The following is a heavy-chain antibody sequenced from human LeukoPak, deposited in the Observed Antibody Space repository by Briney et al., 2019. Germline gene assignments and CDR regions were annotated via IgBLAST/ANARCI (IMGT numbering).Heavy chain of an antibody. CDR3: AREPTYDSSGIDAFDI. V-gene: IGHV3-21*01. CDR2: ISSSSSYI. CDR1: GFTFSSYS. D-gene: IGHD3-22*01. Sequence: GGSLRLSCAASGFTFSSYSMNWVRQAPGKGLEWVSSISSSSSYIYYADSVKGRFTISRDNAKNSLYLQMNSLRAVDTAVYYCAREPTYDSSGIDAFDIWGQGTMVTVSS. J-gene: IGHJ3*02.